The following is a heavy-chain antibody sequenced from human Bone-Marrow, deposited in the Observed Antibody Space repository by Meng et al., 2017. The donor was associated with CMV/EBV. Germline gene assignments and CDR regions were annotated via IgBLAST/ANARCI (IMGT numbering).Heavy chain of an antibody. D-gene: IGHD3-3*01. CDR2: IKQDGSEK. V-gene: IGHV3-7*01. CDR3: ARDRCDFWSGYFCY. CDR1: GFTFSSYW. J-gene: IGHJ4*02. Sequence: GESLKISCAASGFTFSSYWMSWVRQAPGKGLEWVANIKQDGSEKYYVDSVKGRFTISRDNAKNSLYLQMNSLRAEYTAVYYCARDRCDFWSGYFCYWGQGNLVNVAS.